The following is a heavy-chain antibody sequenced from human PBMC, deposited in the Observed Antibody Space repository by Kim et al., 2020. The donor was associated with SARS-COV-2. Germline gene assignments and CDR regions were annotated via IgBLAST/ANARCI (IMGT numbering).Heavy chain of an antibody. CDR3: ARLPGGYSYYYYYGMDV. J-gene: IGHJ6*02. V-gene: IGHV5-51*01. Sequence: GESLKISCKGSGYSFTSYWIGWVRQMPGKGLEWMGIIYPGDSDTRYSPSFQGQVTISADKSISTAYLQWSSLKASDTAMYYCARLPGGYSYYYYYGMDVWGQGTTVTVSS. CDR1: GYSFTSYW. CDR2: IYPGDSDT. D-gene: IGHD5-18*01.